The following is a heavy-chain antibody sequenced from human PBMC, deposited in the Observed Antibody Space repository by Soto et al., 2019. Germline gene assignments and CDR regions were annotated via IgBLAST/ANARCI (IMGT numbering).Heavy chain of an antibody. CDR3: AKEERSRAVTATSVYGMDV. CDR1: GFTFSDYG. J-gene: IGHJ6*02. D-gene: IGHD4-17*01. Sequence: QVNLVESGGGVVQPGRSLRLSCAASGFTFSDYGMHWVRQAPGKGLEWVAAISHDGSNKFYGDSVKGRFTISRDNSKNTLLLQTDSLRDEDTAVYFCAKEERSRAVTATSVYGMDVWGQGTTVAVSS. V-gene: IGHV3-30*18. CDR2: ISHDGSNK.